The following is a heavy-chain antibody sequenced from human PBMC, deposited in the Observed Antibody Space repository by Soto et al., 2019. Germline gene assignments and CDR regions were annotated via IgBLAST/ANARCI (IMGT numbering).Heavy chain of an antibody. CDR2: IYKSTTT. Sequence: SETLSLTCSVSGDSISTVDYFWAWIRQPPGQALEYIGYIYKSTTTYYNPSFESRVAISLDTSKSQFSLTVTSVAAADTAVYFCARGRYCLTGRCFPNWFDSWGQGTLVTVSS. CDR3: ARGRYCLTGRCFPNWFDS. V-gene: IGHV4-30-4*01. D-gene: IGHD2-15*01. CDR1: GDSISTVDYF. J-gene: IGHJ5*01.